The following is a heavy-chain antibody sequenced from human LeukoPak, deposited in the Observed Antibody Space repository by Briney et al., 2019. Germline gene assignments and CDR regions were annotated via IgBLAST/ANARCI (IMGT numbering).Heavy chain of an antibody. V-gene: IGHV4-34*01. CDR3: SLLRGYYYGMDV. CDR1: GGSFSGYY. D-gene: IGHD2-15*01. J-gene: IGHJ6*02. CDR2: INHSGST. Sequence: KPSETLSLTCAVYGGSFSGYYWSWIRQPPGKGLEWIGKINHSGSTNYNPSLKSRVTISVDTSKNQFSLKLSSVTAADTAVYYCSLLRGYYYGMDVWGQGTTVTVSS.